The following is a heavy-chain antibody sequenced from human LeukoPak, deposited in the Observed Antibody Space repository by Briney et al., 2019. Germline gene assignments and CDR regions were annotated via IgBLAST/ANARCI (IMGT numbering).Heavy chain of an antibody. CDR2: ISSSGSTI. V-gene: IGHV3-11*04. CDR3: ARGGPSSPYYDFWSGYLPQGY. CDR1: GFTFSDYY. D-gene: IGHD3-3*01. J-gene: IGHJ4*02. Sequence: GGSLRLSCAASGFTFSDYYMSWIRQAPGKGLEWVSYISSSGSTIYYADSVKGRFTISRDNAKNSLYLQMNSLRAEDTAVYYCARGGPSSPYYDFWSGYLPQGYWGQGTLVTVSS.